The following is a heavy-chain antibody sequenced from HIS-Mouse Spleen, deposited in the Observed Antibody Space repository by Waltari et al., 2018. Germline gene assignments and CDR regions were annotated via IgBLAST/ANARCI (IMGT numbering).Heavy chain of an antibody. CDR3: AKDMGLRFLEWLFDY. CDR2: ISWNSGSI. J-gene: IGHJ4*02. Sequence: EVQLVESGGGLVQPGRSLRLSCAASGFTFDDYAMHWVRQAPGKGLEWVSVISWNSGSIGYADSVKGRFTISRDNAKNSLYLQMNSLRAEDTALYYCAKDMGLRFLEWLFDYWGQGTLVTVSS. CDR1: GFTFDDYA. V-gene: IGHV3-9*01. D-gene: IGHD3-3*01.